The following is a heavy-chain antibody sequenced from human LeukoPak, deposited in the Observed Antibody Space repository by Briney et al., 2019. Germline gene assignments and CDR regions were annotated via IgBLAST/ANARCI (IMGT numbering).Heavy chain of an antibody. CDR2: INHSGST. D-gene: IGHD3-10*01. Sequence: GSLRLSCAASGFTFSDYYMSWIRQPPGKGLEWIGEINHSGSTNYNPSLKSRVTISVDTSKNQFSLKLSSVTAADTAVYYCARRVRVTMVRGAISPWGQGTLVTVSS. CDR3: ARRVRVTMVRGAISP. J-gene: IGHJ4*02. V-gene: IGHV4-34*01. CDR1: GFTFSDYY.